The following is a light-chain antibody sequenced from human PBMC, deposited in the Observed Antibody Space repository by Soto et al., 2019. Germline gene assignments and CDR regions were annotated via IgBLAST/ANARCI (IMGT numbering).Light chain of an antibody. CDR1: ALPKQY. J-gene: IGLJ2*01. Sequence: SSELTQPPSVSVSPGQTARITCSGAALPKQYAYWYQQKPGQAPVLVIYKDSERPSGIPERFSGSSSGTTVTLTISGVQAEDEADYYCQSADSTYVVFGGGTKLTVL. CDR3: QSADSTYVV. CDR2: KDS. V-gene: IGLV3-25*03.